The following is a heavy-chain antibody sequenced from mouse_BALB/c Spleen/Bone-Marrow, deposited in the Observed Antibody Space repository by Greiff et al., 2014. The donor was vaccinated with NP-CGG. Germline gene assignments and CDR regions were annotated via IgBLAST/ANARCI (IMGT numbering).Heavy chain of an antibody. V-gene: IGHV1-87*01. D-gene: IGHD2-1*01. J-gene: IGHJ4*01. CDR2: IYPGDGDT. Sequence: QVQLQQSGAELARPGASVKLSCKASGYNFNNYWMQWIKQRPGQGLEWIGAIYPGDGDTRYTQKFKGKATLTADKSSSTAYMQLSSLASEVYSVYYCAWDGNYPLAMDYWGQGTSVTVSS. CDR1: GYNFNNYW. CDR3: AWDGNYPLAMDY.